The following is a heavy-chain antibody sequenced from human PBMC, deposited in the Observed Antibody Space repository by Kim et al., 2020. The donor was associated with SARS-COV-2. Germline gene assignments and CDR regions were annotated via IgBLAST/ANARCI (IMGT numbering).Heavy chain of an antibody. V-gene: IGHV4-39*07. Sequence: SETLSRTCTVSGDSISSGSFYWAWIRQPPGKGLEFIGTMNYRGTASYNPSLKSRVAMSVDTSKNQFSLKLSSVTAADTAVYYCARDRAGHTEGFDYWGQG. D-gene: IGHD4-17*01. J-gene: IGHJ4*02. CDR3: ARDRAGHTEGFDY. CDR1: GDSISSGSFY. CDR2: MNYRGTA.